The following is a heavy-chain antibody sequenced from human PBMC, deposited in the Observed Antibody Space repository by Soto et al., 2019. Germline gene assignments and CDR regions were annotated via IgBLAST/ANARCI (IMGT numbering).Heavy chain of an antibody. CDR3: ARDPKTSGGQHWAFNYLDS. J-gene: IGHJ4*02. CDR1: GFSFSISP. D-gene: IGHD7-27*01. Sequence: QVQLVGSGGGVVQPGRSLRLSCAASGFSFSISPMHWVRQGPGKGPEWVALISYDGTNKFYADSVKGRFTISRDNSKSTLYLQVDSLRPEDAAVYYCARDPKTSGGQHWAFNYLDSWGQGTLVTVSS. V-gene: IGHV3-30-3*01. CDR2: ISYDGTNK.